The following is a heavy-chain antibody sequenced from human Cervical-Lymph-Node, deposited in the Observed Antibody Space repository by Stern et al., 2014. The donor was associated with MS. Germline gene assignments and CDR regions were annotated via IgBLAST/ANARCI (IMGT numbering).Heavy chain of an antibody. Sequence: VQLVESGGGVVQPGRSLRLSCAASSFTFSIYAMHWVRQAPGKGLEWMAVISDDGNTKSYADTVKGRITISRDNSKDTLYLHLNNLTSEDTAVYYCAGGPYARSSWFDYWGQGTLVTVSS. CDR2: ISDDGNTK. D-gene: IGHD6-6*01. CDR3: AGGPYARSSWFDY. CDR1: SFTFSIYA. V-gene: IGHV3-30-3*01. J-gene: IGHJ4*02.